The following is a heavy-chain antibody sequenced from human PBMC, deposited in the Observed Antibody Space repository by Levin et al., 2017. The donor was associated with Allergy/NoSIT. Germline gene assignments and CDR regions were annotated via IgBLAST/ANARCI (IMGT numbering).Heavy chain of an antibody. V-gene: IGHV1-8*01. CDR1: GYTFTSYD. J-gene: IGHJ4*02. D-gene: IGHD5-12*01. CDR2: MNPNSGNT. CDR3: AAAPAIVATTKGYYFDY. Sequence: ASVKVSCKASGYTFTSYDINWVRQATGQGLEWMGWMNPNSGNTGYAQKFQGRVTMTRNTSISTAYMELSSLRSEDTAVYYCAAAPAIVATTKGYYFDYWGQGTLVTVSS.